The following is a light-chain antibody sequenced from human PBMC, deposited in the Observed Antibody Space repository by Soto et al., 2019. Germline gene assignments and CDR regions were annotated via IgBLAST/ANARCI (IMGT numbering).Light chain of an antibody. J-gene: IGLJ1*01. CDR3: CSYTSSTNSV. Sequence: QSVLTQPASVSVSPGQSITISCTGTSSDISIYNYVSWYQQHPGKAPKLIIYEVSNRPSGISNRFSGAKSGNTASLTISGLQVEDEADYYCCSYTSSTNSVFGAGTKVTV. V-gene: IGLV2-14*01. CDR1: SSDISIYNY. CDR2: EVS.